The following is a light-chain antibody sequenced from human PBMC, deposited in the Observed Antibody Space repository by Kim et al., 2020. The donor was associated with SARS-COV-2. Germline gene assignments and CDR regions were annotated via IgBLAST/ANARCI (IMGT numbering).Light chain of an antibody. V-gene: IGKV3-20*01. CDR3: QQYGSSQYT. CDR2: GAS. CDR1: QSVSSSY. J-gene: IGKJ2*01. Sequence: LSPGERATLSCMASQSVSSSYLAWYQQKPGQAPRLLIYGASSRATGIPGRFSGSGSGTDFTLTISRLEPEDFAVYYCQQYGSSQYTFGQGTKLEI.